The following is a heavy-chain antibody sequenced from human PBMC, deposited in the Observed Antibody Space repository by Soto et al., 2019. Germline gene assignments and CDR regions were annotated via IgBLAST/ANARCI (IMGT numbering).Heavy chain of an antibody. CDR2: IMPIFRTP. CDR1: GGTFRNST. V-gene: IGHV1-69*13. CDR3: ARDNYRPQLGGNYYYILDV. Sequence: QVQLEQSGAEVKKPGSSVKVSCKASGGTFRNSTIRWVRQAPGQGLEWMGGIMPIFRTPDYAHKFQGRVTITADESTSTAYMELSGLRSDDTAVYYCARDNYRPQLGGNYYYILDVWGHGTTVTVSS. D-gene: IGHD4-4*01. J-gene: IGHJ6*02.